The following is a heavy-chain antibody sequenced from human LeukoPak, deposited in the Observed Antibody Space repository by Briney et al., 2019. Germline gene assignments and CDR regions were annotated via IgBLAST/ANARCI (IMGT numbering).Heavy chain of an antibody. J-gene: IGHJ5*02. CDR2: IYYDGST. CDR3: ARTDVLRIRNWFDP. CDR1: GGSISITNYY. V-gene: IGHV4-39*01. D-gene: IGHD3-3*01. Sequence: PSETLSLTCTVSGGSISITNYYWGWIRQPPGKGLEWIGNIYYDGSTYYNPSLKSRVTISLDTSKNQFSLKLSSVTAADTAVYYCARTDVLRIRNWFDPWGQGTLVTVSS.